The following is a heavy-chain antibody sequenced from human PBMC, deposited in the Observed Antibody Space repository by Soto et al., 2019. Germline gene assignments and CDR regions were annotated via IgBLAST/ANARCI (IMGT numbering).Heavy chain of an antibody. CDR3: ARGLVVVPAAIRGALDI. V-gene: IGHV4-30-2*01. J-gene: IGHJ3*02. CDR2: IYHSGST. D-gene: IGHD2-2*02. Sequence: PSETLPLTCAVSGGSISSGGYSCSWIRQPPGKGLEWVGSIYHSGSTYYHPSLKSRVTISVDRSKNKFSMKTSSVTAADTAVYYCARGLVVVPAAIRGALDIWGQGTMVT. CDR1: GGSISSGGYS.